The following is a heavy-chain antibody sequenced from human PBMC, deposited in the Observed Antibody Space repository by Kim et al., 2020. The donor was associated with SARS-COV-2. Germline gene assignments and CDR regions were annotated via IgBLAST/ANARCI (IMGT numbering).Heavy chain of an antibody. CDR1: GFTFSSYA. CDR3: AKCRARGDYYYYYGMDV. D-gene: IGHD3-10*01. Sequence: GGSLRLSCAASGFTFSSYAMSWVRQAPGKGLEWVSAISGSGGSTYYADSVKGRFTISRDNSKNTLYLQMNSLRAEDTAVYYCAKCRARGDYYYYYGMDVWGQGTTVTVSS. J-gene: IGHJ6*02. CDR2: ISGSGGST. V-gene: IGHV3-23*01.